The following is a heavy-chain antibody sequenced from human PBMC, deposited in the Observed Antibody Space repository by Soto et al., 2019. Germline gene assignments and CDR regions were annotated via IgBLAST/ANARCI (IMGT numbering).Heavy chain of an antibody. D-gene: IGHD5-18*01. J-gene: IGHJ4*02. V-gene: IGHV4-59*08. CDR2: IYYSGST. Sequence: QVQLQESGPGLVKPSETLSLTCTVSGGSISSYYWSWIRQPPGKGLEWIGYIYYSGSTNYNPALKSRVTISVDTSKNQCSLKLSSVTAADTAVYYGARRYGSCFDYWGQGTLVTVSS. CDR3: ARRYGSCFDY. CDR1: GGSISSYY.